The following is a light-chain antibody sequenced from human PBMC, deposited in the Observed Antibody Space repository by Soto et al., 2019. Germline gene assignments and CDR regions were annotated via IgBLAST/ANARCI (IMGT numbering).Light chain of an antibody. CDR3: QQYNGWPIT. Sequence: EIVMTQSPGTLSVSPGERVTLSCRASQGVGNNLAWHQQKPGQAPRLLIYGAPTRATGFPARFSGSGSGTEFTLTISSLQSEDFAVYYCQQYNGWPITFGQGTRLEIK. CDR1: QGVGNN. V-gene: IGKV3-15*01. J-gene: IGKJ5*01. CDR2: GAP.